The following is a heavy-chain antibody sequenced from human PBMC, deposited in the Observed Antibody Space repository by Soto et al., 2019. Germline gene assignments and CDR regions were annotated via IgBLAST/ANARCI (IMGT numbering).Heavy chain of an antibody. D-gene: IGHD3-10*01. CDR3: ARDGRFGDTSDSNYYYYGMDV. CDR1: GGTFSSYT. V-gene: IGHV1-69*08. J-gene: IGHJ6*02. Sequence: QVQLVQSGAEVKKPGSSVKVSCKASGGTFSSYTISWVRQAPGQGLEWMGRIIPILGIANYAQKFQGRVPITADKSTSTAYMDLSSLRSEDTAVYYCARDGRFGDTSDSNYYYYGMDVWGQGTTVTVSS. CDR2: IIPILGIA.